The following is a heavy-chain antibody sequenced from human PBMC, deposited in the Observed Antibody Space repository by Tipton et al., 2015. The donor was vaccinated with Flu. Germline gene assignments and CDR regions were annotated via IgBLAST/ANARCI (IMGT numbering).Heavy chain of an antibody. CDR1: GYTFTSYD. Sequence: QSGPEVKKPGASVKVSCKASGYTFTSYDINWVRQATGQGLEWMGWMNPNSGNTGYAQKFQGRVTMTRNTSISTAYMELRSLRSDDTAVYYCARGRELMEGGYFQHWGQGTLVTVSS. V-gene: IGHV1-8*01. D-gene: IGHD1-26*01. J-gene: IGHJ1*01. CDR3: ARGRELMEGGYFQH. CDR2: MNPNSGNT.